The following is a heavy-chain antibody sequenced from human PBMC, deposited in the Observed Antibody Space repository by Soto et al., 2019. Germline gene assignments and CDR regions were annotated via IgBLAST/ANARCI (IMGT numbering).Heavy chain of an antibody. CDR1: GFTFSSYW. D-gene: IGHD2-15*01. Sequence: GGSLRLSCAASGFTFSSYWMSWVRQAPGKGLEWVANIKQDGSEKYYVDSVKGRFTISRDNAKNSLYLQMNSLRAEDTAVYYCARGWGYCSGGSCYDDAFDIWGQGTMVTVSS. CDR2: IKQDGSEK. CDR3: ARGWGYCSGGSCYDDAFDI. J-gene: IGHJ3*02. V-gene: IGHV3-7*01.